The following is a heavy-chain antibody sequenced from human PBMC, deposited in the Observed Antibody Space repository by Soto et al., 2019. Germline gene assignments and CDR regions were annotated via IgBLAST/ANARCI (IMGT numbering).Heavy chain of an antibody. CDR1: GFTFSSYG. V-gene: IGHV3-33*01. J-gene: IGHJ5*02. Sequence: QVQLVESGGGVVQPGRSLRLSCAASGFTFSSYGMHWVRQAPGKGLEWVAVIWYDGSNKYYADSVKGRFTISRDNSKNTLYLQMNSLRAEDKAVYYCARGLGIAANWFDPWGQGTLVTFSS. CDR2: IWYDGSNK. CDR3: ARGLGIAANWFDP. D-gene: IGHD6-13*01.